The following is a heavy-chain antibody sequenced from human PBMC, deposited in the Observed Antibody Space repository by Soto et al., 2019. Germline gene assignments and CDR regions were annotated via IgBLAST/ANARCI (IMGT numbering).Heavy chain of an antibody. J-gene: IGHJ4*02. CDR1: GGSISSSSYY. V-gene: IGHV4-39*07. CDR2: IYYSGST. CDR3: AREDMSGTYYFDS. D-gene: IGHD1-26*01. Sequence: SETLSLTCTVSGGSISSSSYYWGWIRQPPGKGLEWIGSIYYSGSTYYNPSLKSRVTISADTSHNQIFLSLTSVTAADTAVYYCAREDMSGTYYFDSWGQGTLVTVSS.